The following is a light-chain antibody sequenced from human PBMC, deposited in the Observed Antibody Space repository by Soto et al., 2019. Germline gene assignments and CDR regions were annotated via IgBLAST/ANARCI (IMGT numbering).Light chain of an antibody. CDR3: QQYHSDPYT. Sequence: DIQMTQSPSTLSASVGDRVTITCRASQSVSSWLAWYQQKPGKAPSLLIYKASTLETGVPSRFSGSGSGTEFTLTISSLQHDDFATYYCQQYHSDPYTFGQGTKLEIK. V-gene: IGKV1-5*03. J-gene: IGKJ2*01. CDR2: KAS. CDR1: QSVSSW.